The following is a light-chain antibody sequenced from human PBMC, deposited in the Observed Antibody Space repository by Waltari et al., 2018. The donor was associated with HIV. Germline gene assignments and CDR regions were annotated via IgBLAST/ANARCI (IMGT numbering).Light chain of an antibody. CDR1: RNIITN. CDR2: SAS. J-gene: IGKJ1*01. V-gene: IGKV3-15*01. CDR3: QQYNNWPPKT. Sequence: EVVMTQSPATLSLSPGERATLSCRASRNIITNLAWYQQKVGQIPRLLIYSASIRAPDVPARFSSSGSGTEFTLTISSLQSEDFAVYYCQQYNNWPPKTFGQGTKVEV.